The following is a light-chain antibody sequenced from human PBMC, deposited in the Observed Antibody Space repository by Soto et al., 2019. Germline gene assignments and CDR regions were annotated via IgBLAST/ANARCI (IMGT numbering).Light chain of an antibody. Sequence: QSPRAQPRSVSGSPGQSFTISCTGTSSDVGAYNYVSWFQQHPGKAPKLMMSDVSKRPSGVPDRFSGSKSGTTASLTISGLQAEDEADYYCCSYAGSYTLLFGGGTKVTVL. CDR3: CSYAGSYTLL. V-gene: IGLV2-11*01. CDR2: DVS. CDR1: SSDVGAYNY. J-gene: IGLJ2*01.